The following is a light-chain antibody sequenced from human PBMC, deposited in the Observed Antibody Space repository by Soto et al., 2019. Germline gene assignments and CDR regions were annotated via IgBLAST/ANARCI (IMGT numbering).Light chain of an antibody. CDR3: AAWDDSLNGPHVV. V-gene: IGLV1-44*01. J-gene: IGLJ2*01. Sequence: QSVLTQPPSASGTPGQRVTISCSGGSSNIGSNAVNWYQQLPGTAPKLLIYNNNQRPSGVPDRFSGSKSGTSASLAISGLQSEDEADYCCAAWDDSLNGPHVVFGGGTKLTVL. CDR2: NNN. CDR1: SSNIGSNA.